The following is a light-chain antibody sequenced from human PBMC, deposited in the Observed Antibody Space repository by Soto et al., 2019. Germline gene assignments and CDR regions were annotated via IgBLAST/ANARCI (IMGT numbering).Light chain of an antibody. J-gene: IGKJ5*01. V-gene: IGKV1-5*03. Sequence: DIQMTQSPSTLSASIGDRVTITCRASQTISSWLAWYQQKPGKAPKLLIYKASTLKSGVPSRFSGSGSGTDFTLAISSLQPEDFATYYCQQSDSIPITFGQGTRLEIK. CDR1: QTISSW. CDR2: KAS. CDR3: QQSDSIPIT.